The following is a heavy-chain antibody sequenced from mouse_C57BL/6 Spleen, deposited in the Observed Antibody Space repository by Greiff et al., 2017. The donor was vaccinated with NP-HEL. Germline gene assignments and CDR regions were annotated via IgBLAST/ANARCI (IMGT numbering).Heavy chain of an antibody. J-gene: IGHJ2*01. CDR2: INPYNGGT. V-gene: IGHV1-19*01. CDR3: ATTMITSLFDY. Sequence: EVQLVESGPVLVKPGASVKMSCKASGYTFTDYYMNWVKQSHGKSLEWIGVINPYNGGTSYNQKFKGKATLTVDKSSSTAYMELNSLTSEDSAVYYCATTMITSLFDYWGQGTTLTVSS. CDR1: GYTFTDYY. D-gene: IGHD2-4*01.